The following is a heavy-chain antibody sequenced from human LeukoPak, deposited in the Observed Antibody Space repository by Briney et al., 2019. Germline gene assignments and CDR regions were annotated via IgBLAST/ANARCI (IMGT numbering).Heavy chain of an antibody. CDR3: ARDRGIAVADAAVDI. CDR2: INPNSGGT. CDR1: GYTFTGYY. V-gene: IGHV1-2*02. Sequence: ASVKVSCKASGYTFTGYYMHWVRQAPGQGLEWMGWINPNSGGTNYAQRFQGRVTMTRDTSISTAYMELSRLRSDDTAVYYCARDRGIAVADAAVDIWGQGTMVTVSS. J-gene: IGHJ3*02. D-gene: IGHD6-19*01.